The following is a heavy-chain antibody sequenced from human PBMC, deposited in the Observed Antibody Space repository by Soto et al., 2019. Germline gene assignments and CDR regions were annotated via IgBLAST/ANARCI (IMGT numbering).Heavy chain of an antibody. J-gene: IGHJ4*02. D-gene: IGHD6-19*01. V-gene: IGHV3-23*01. CDR1: GFTFSSYA. CDR2: ISGSGGST. CDR3: AKDAEYSSETSGFDY. Sequence: GGSLRLSCAASGFTFSSYAMSWFRQAPGKGLEWVSAISGSGGSTYYADSVKGRFTISRDNSKNTLYLQMNSLRAEDTAVYYCAKDAEYSSETSGFDYWGQGTLVTVSS.